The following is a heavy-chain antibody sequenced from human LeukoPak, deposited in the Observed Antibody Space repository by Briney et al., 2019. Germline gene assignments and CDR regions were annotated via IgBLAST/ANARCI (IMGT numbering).Heavy chain of an antibody. Sequence: SETLSLTCAVDGGTFSGYYWSWIRQPPGKGLEWIGEINHSGSTNYNPSLKSRVTISVDTSKNQFSLKLSSVTAADTAVYYCARGRCSGGSCYSSNWFDPWGQGTLVTVSS. D-gene: IGHD2-15*01. CDR3: ARGRCSGGSCYSSNWFDP. J-gene: IGHJ5*02. CDR2: INHSGST. V-gene: IGHV4-34*01. CDR1: GGTFSGYY.